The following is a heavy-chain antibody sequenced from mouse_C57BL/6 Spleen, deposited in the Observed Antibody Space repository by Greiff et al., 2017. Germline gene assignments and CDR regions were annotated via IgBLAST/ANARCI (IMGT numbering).Heavy chain of an antibody. V-gene: IGHV14-3*01. Sequence: EVQLQQSVAELVRPGASVKLSCTASGFNIKNTYMHWVTQRPEQGLEWIGRIDPANGNPKYAPKFKGKATITADTSSNPASLQTSSLTSEDTAIYYCARGYAYGGYDALDYWGQGTSVTVSS. J-gene: IGHJ4*01. D-gene: IGHD1-1*01. CDR3: ARGYAYGGYDALDY. CDR1: GFNIKNTY. CDR2: IDPANGNP.